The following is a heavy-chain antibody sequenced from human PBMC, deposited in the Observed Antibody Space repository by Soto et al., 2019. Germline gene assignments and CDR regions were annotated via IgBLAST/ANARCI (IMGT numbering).Heavy chain of an antibody. CDR2: INPRGGST. V-gene: IGHV1-46*01. D-gene: IGHD1-26*01. Sequence: QVQLVQSGAEVKKPGASVNVSCKASGYTFTSYYMHWVRQAPGQGLEWMGIINPRGGSTTYAQKFQDRVTVTRDTSTSTVYMELSNLRSDDTAIYYCARVALSGGGWLDPWGQGTLVTVSS. CDR3: ARVALSGGGWLDP. J-gene: IGHJ5*02. CDR1: GYTFTSYY.